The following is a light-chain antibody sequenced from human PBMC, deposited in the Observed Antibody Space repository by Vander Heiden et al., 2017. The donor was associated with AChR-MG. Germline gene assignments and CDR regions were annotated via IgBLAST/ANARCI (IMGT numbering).Light chain of an antibody. J-gene: IGKJ1*01. CDR2: GAT. CDR1: ESVGSDY. V-gene: IGKV3-20*01. Sequence: EIVLTQSPGTLSSSPGEKVTISCRASESVGSDYLAWYQVKAGQAPRLLIYGATNRATGIPGRFSGSGSGTDFTLTISRLETEDFAVYYCQHEGSPLWTFGQTTKVEI. CDR3: QHEGSPLWT.